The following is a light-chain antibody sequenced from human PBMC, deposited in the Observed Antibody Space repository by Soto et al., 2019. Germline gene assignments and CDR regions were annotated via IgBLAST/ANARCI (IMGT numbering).Light chain of an antibody. CDR2: GAS. Sequence: IVFTQSPGTLSLSPGERATLSCRASQSVSSNFSAWFQQKPGQAPRFVIYGASSRATGIPDRFSGSGSGTDFTLTISRLEPEDFAVYYCQQYGSSPLTFGGGTKVEIK. J-gene: IGKJ4*01. V-gene: IGKV3-20*01. CDR3: QQYGSSPLT. CDR1: QSVSSNF.